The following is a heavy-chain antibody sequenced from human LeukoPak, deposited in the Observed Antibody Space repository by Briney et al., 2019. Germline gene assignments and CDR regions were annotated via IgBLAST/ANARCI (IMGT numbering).Heavy chain of an antibody. D-gene: IGHD3-10*01. Sequence: GGSLRLSCAASGFTFSGSAIHWVRQASGKGQEWVGRIRGRADTTYAASQKGRFNISRDDSKNTAYLQMNRLKTEDTAVYYCSRLRGDGSLTTYSYHGMDVWGQGTTVTVSS. CDR3: SRLRGDGSLTTYSYHGMDV. J-gene: IGHJ6*02. V-gene: IGHV3-73*01. CDR2: IRGRADT. CDR1: GFTFSGSA.